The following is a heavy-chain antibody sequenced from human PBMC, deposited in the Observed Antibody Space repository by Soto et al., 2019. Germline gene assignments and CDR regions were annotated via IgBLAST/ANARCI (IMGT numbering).Heavy chain of an antibody. V-gene: IGHV4-4*02. CDR2: IYHSGST. CDR3: ARVVQSMAKAFDI. CDR1: GGSISSSNW. D-gene: IGHD5-12*01. J-gene: IGHJ3*02. Sequence: SETLSLTCAVSGGSISSSNWWRWVRQPPGKGLEWIGEIYHSGSTNYNPSLKSRVTISVDKSKNQFSLKLSSVTAADTAVYYCARVVQSMAKAFDIWGQGTMVTVSS.